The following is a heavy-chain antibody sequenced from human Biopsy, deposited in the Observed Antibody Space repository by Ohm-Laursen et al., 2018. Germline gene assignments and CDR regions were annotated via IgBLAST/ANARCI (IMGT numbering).Heavy chain of an antibody. CDR1: GDTFNRYG. CDR2: IIPFFLKT. D-gene: IGHD3-10*01. Sequence: GASVKVSCKASGDTFNRYGLSWVRQAPGQGLEWMGGIIPFFLKTYTAQKFQGRVTITADTSTSTGYMQLTSLRSDDTAVYYCASGRGDPSGVRIIKWSFDYWGQGALVTVSS. CDR3: ASGRGDPSGVRIIKWSFDY. V-gene: IGHV1-69*06. J-gene: IGHJ4*02.